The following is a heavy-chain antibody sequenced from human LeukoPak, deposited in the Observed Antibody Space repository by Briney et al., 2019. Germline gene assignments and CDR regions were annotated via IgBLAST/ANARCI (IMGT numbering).Heavy chain of an antibody. D-gene: IGHD3-22*01. J-gene: IGHJ4*02. CDR3: ARENYDSSGYYPTLFDY. Sequence: GGSLRLSCPASGFTFNSGCMHWVLQALAKGLEWVAVILYVGSHKYYADFVKRRFTISRDNSKNTLYLQMNSLRAEDTAVYYRARENYDSSGYYPTLFDYWGQGTLVTVSS. CDR2: ILYVGSHK. CDR1: GFTFNSGC. V-gene: IGHV3-30*03.